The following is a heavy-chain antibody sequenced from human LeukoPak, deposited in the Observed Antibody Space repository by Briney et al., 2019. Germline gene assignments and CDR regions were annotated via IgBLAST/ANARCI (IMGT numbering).Heavy chain of an antibody. CDR2: INHSGST. Sequence: SETLSLTCAVSGGSISSGGYSWSWIRQPPGKGLEWIGEINHSGSTNYNPSLKSRVTISVDTSKNQFSLKLSSVTAADTAVYYCARGWRITMIVVAASWFDPWGQGTLVTVSS. D-gene: IGHD3-22*01. V-gene: IGHV4-30-2*01. CDR1: GGSISSGGYS. CDR3: ARGWRITMIVVAASWFDP. J-gene: IGHJ5*02.